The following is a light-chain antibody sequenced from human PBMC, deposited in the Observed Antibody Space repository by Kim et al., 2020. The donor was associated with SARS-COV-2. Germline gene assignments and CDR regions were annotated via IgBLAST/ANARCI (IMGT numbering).Light chain of an antibody. CDR2: WAS. CDR3: QQYYSTPPT. J-gene: IGKJ1*01. Sequence: RASINCKSSQSVLYSSNNKKYLAWYQQKPGQPPKLLIYWASLRESGVPDRFSGRGSGTDFSLTISSLQAEDVAVYYCQQYYSTPPTFGQGTKLEIK. V-gene: IGKV4-1*01. CDR1: QSVLYSSNNKKY.